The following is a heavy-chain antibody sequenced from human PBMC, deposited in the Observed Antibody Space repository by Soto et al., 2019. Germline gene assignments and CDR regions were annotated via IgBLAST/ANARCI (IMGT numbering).Heavy chain of an antibody. CDR2: ISWNSGSI. Sequence: EVQLVESGGGLVQPGRSLRLSCAASGFTFDDYAMHWVRQAPGKGLEWVSGISWNSGSIGYADSVKGRFTISRDNAKNSLYLQINSLRAEDTALYYCAKDIQAARPPFYGMDVWGQGTTVTVSS. D-gene: IGHD6-6*01. CDR3: AKDIQAARPPFYGMDV. CDR1: GFTFDDYA. V-gene: IGHV3-9*01. J-gene: IGHJ6*02.